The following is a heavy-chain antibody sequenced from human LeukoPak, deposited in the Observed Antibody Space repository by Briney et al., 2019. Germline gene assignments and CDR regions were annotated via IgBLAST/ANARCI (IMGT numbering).Heavy chain of an antibody. CDR3: ASPRLVPLDAFDL. CDR2: INTNIGGT. CDR1: GYTFTDYY. J-gene: IGHJ3*01. D-gene: IGHD6-19*01. V-gene: IGHV1-2*02. Sequence: GASVTVSCKASGYTFTDYYIHWLRQAPGQGLEWMGWINTNIGGTNYAQKFQGRVTMTRDTSISTAYMELSRLRSDDTAVYYCASPRLVPLDAFDLWGQGTMVTVSS.